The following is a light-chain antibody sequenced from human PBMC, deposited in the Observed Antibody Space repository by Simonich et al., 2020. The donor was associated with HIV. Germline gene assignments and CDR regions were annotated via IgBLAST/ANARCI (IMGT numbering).Light chain of an antibody. Sequence: EIVLTQSPGTLSLSPGERATLSCRASQSVSSSYLAWYQQKPGQAPRRLIYGASSRATGIPDRFSGSGSGTDFTLTISRLEPEDFAVYFCQQYRYSPWTFDQGTKVEIK. CDR1: QSVSSSY. CDR2: GAS. J-gene: IGKJ1*01. CDR3: QQYRYSPWT. V-gene: IGKV3-20*01.